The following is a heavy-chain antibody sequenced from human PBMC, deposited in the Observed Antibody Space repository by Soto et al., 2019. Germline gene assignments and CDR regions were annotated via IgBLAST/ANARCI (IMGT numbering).Heavy chain of an antibody. Sequence: QVQLQESGPGLVKPSETLSLTCTVSGGSSSSYYWSWIRQPPGKGLAWMGYSYSSGSTNYNPSLKRRVTTSVDTSKNQFSLKLSSVTAAATAVYYCARGWAYYDFWSGYWHYGMDVWGQGTTVTVSS. CDR1: GGSSSSYY. V-gene: IGHV4-59*01. D-gene: IGHD3-3*01. J-gene: IGHJ6*02. CDR3: ARGWAYYDFWSGYWHYGMDV. CDR2: SYSSGST.